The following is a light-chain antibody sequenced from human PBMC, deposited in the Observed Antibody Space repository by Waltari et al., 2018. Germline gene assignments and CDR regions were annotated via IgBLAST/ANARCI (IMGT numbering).Light chain of an antibody. Sequence: DIQMTQSPSSLSASVGDRVTITCRASQSISNYLNWYQQKPGKAPKLLIYAASRLQSGVPSTFSGSGSRTDFTLTISSLQPEDFATYYCQQSYSGPWTFGQGTKVDIK. J-gene: IGKJ1*01. CDR2: AAS. CDR3: QQSYSGPWT. CDR1: QSISNY. V-gene: IGKV1-39*01.